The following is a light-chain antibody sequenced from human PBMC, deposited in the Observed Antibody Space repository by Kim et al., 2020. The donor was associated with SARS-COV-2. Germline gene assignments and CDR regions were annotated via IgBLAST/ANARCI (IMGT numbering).Light chain of an antibody. Sequence: GDRVTITCRASQDVDTWVAWYQQKPGKAPELLIYAATRLQSAVPPRFGGSGSGRDFTLTISGLQPEDSGTYYCQQTNNFPLTFGPGTKVDIK. V-gene: IGKV1D-12*01. CDR3: QQTNNFPLT. J-gene: IGKJ3*01. CDR1: QDVDTW. CDR2: AAT.